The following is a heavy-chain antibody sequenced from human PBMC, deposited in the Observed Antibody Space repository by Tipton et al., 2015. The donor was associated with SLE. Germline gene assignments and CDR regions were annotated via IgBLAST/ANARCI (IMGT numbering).Heavy chain of an antibody. Sequence: SLRLSCAASGFTFSSFAMSWVRQAPGKGLEWASVIYSGGSTYYADSVKGRFTISRDNSKNTLYLQMNSLRAEDTAVYYCAKISYWGQGTLVTVSS. J-gene: IGHJ4*02. CDR1: GFTFSSFA. CDR3: AKISY. V-gene: IGHV3-23*03. CDR2: IYSGGST.